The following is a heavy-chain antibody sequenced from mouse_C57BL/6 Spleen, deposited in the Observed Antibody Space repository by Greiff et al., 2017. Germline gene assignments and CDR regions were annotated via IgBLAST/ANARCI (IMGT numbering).Heavy chain of an antibody. D-gene: IGHD3-3*01. CDR3: ARGDRYFDV. Sequence: QVQLKESGPELVKPGASVKISCKASGYAFSSSWMNWVKQRPGKGLEWIGRIYPGDGDTNYNGKFKGKATLTADKSSSTAYMQLSSLPSEDSAVYFCARGDRYFDVWGTGTTVTVSS. CDR2: IYPGDGDT. J-gene: IGHJ1*03. V-gene: IGHV1-82*01. CDR1: GYAFSSSW.